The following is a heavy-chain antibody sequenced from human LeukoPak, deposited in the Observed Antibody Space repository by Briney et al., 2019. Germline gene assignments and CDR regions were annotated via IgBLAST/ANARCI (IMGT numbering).Heavy chain of an antibody. V-gene: IGHV1-2*02. CDR1: GYTFTGYY. CDR3: ARDSSSSELDY. J-gene: IGHJ4*02. Sequence: ASVKVSCKTSGYTFTGYYMHWVRQAPGQGLEWMGWIKPNSGGTNYAQKFQGRVTMTRDMPISTAYMELSGLISDDTALYYCARDSSSSELDYWGQGTLVTVSS. D-gene: IGHD6-6*01. CDR2: IKPNSGGT.